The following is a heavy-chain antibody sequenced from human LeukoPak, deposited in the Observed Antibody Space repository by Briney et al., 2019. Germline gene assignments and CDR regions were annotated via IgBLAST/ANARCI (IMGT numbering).Heavy chain of an antibody. CDR2: IYYSGNT. Sequence: AETLSLTCTVSGGSISTYYWSWIRQPPGKRLEWIGYIYYSGNTNYNPSLRSRVTISVDTSKNHFSLNLSSVTAADTAVYYCARVVGSYCSSTSCLDWFDPWGQGTLVTVSS. CDR1: GGSISTYY. CDR3: ARVVGSYCSSTSCLDWFDP. V-gene: IGHV4-59*01. D-gene: IGHD2-2*01. J-gene: IGHJ5*02.